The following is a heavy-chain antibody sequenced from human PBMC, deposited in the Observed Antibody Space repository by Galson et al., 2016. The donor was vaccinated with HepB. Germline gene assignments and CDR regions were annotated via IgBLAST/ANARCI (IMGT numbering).Heavy chain of an antibody. CDR1: GYAFIGYY. CDR3: ARDRYSISSRPRWHFDY. D-gene: IGHD6-6*01. V-gene: IGHV1-46*01. J-gene: IGHJ4*02. CDR2: INPSVGST. Sequence: SVKVSCKASGYAFIGYYIHWVRQAPGQGLEWMGVINPSVGSTNSAQKFQGKISMTRDTSTSTVYMELSSLRSDDMAVYYCARDRYSISSRPRWHFDYWGQGTLVTVSS.